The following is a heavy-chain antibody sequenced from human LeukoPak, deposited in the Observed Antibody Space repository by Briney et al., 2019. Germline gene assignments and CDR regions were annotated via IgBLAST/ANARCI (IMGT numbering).Heavy chain of an antibody. CDR3: ARTGVGGVLDY. CDR2: ISAYNGNT. CDR1: RYTFTSYD. D-gene: IGHD3-16*01. V-gene: IGHV1-18*01. Sequence: AAVKVSCKPSRYTFTSYDINAVRQAPRQGLEWMGWISAYNGNTNNAQKLQGRVTMTTDTSTTTAYMELRSLRSDDTAVYYCARTGVGGVLDYWGQGTLVTVSS. J-gene: IGHJ4*02.